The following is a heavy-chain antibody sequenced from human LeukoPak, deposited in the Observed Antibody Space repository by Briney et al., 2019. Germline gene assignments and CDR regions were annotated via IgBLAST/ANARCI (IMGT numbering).Heavy chain of an antibody. V-gene: IGHV3-11*01. CDR3: ARDLEYGSGSYFDY. CDR2: ISSSGSTI. D-gene: IGHD3-10*01. CDR1: GFTFSDYY. J-gene: IGHJ4*02. Sequence: GGSLRLSFAASGFTFSDYYMSWIRQAPGKGLEWVSYISSSGSTIYYADSVKGRFTISRDNAKNSLYLQMNSLRAEDTAVYYCARDLEYGSGSYFDYWGQGTLVTVSS.